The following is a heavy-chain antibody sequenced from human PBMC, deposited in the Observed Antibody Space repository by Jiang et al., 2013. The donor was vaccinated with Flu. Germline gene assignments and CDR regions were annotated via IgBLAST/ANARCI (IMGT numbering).Heavy chain of an antibody. D-gene: IGHD2-2*01. CDR3: ARYCRSNNCDWFFDL. V-gene: IGHV4-59*12. J-gene: IGHJ2*01. CDR2: YSGTT. Sequence: YSGTTSYNPSLKSRVTISVDTTKKQFSLKVTSVTAADTAVYYCARYCRSNNCDWFFDLWGRGHPGHYLL.